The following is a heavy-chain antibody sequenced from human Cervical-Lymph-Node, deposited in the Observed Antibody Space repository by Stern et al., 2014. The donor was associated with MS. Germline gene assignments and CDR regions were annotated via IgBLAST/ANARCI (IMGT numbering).Heavy chain of an antibody. D-gene: IGHD3-3*01. Sequence: VQLVESGAEVKKPGASVKVSCKASGYTFTSYGISWVRQAPGQGLEWMGWISAYNGNTNYAQKLQGRVTMTTYTSTSTAYMELRILRSDDTAVYYCARDYYDFWSGSVYYFDYWGQGTLVTVSS. CDR1: GYTFTSYG. J-gene: IGHJ4*02. CDR3: ARDYYDFWSGSVYYFDY. V-gene: IGHV1-18*01. CDR2: ISAYNGNT.